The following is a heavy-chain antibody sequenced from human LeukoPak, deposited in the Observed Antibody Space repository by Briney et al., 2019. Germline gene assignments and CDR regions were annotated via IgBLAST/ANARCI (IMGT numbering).Heavy chain of an antibody. CDR1: GFIFGNYG. CDR2: TTASGGTT. Sequence: GGSLRLSCSASGFIFGNYGMTWVRQAPGKGLEWVSITTASGGTTYYADSVKGRFTISRDNSKNMLYLQMNSLRVEDTAIYYCAKPSRAHIYYSDYWGQGTLVTVSS. CDR3: AKPSRAHIYYSDY. J-gene: IGHJ4*02. D-gene: IGHD2-2*01. V-gene: IGHV3-23*01.